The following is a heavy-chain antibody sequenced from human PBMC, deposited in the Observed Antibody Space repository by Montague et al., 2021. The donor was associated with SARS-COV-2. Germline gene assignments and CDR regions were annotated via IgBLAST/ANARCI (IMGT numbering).Heavy chain of an antibody. CDR1: GFTFSSYS. D-gene: IGHD3-9*01. J-gene: IGHJ5*02. Sequence: SLRLSCAASGFTFSSYSMNWVRQAPGKGLEWVSSISSSSSYIYYADSVKGRFTISRDNAKNSLYLQMNSLRAEDTAVYYCARDYHYDILTGYYSSWGQGILVTVSS. V-gene: IGHV3-21*01. CDR2: ISSSSSYI. CDR3: ARDYHYDILTGYYSS.